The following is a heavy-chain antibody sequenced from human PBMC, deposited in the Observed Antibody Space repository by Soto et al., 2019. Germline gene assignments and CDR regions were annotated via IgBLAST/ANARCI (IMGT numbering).Heavy chain of an antibody. Sequence: EVQLVESGGGLVQPGESLRLSCAASGFTFSNFDMHWVRQTTGKGLEWVSAIDIAGATYYADSVKGRFTISREKAKTSLYLQMNSLRADDTAVYYCARAARWLQSRYFDLWGRGTLVTVSS. CDR1: GFTFSNFD. V-gene: IGHV3-13*01. CDR2: IDIAGAT. D-gene: IGHD5-12*01. J-gene: IGHJ2*01. CDR3: ARAARWLQSRYFDL.